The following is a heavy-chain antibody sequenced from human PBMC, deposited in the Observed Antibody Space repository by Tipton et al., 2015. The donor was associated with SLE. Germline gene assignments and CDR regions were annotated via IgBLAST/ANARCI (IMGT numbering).Heavy chain of an antibody. Sequence: LRLSCTVSGGSIRSSRHFWGWIRQPPGKGLEWIGVLYYSGNTYYNPSLKSPVTLSIDTSKNQFSLKLSSVTAADTAVYYCAREGCSSTSCYGYYYMDVWGKGTTVTVSS. J-gene: IGHJ6*03. CDR2: LYYSGNT. CDR3: AREGCSSTSCYGYYYMDV. V-gene: IGHV4-39*07. CDR1: GGSIRSSRHF. D-gene: IGHD2-2*01.